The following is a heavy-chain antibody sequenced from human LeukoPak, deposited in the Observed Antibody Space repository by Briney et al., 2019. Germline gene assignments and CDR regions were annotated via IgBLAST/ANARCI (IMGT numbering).Heavy chain of an antibody. J-gene: IGHJ4*02. CDR2: INHSGST. V-gene: IGHV4-34*01. CDR3: ARGRYYGSGSYGY. D-gene: IGHD3-10*01. CDR1: GGSFSGYY. Sequence: NASETLSLTCAVYGGSFSGYYWSWIRQPPGKGLEWIGEINHSGSTNYNPSLKCRVTISVDTSKNQFSLKLSSVTAADTAVYYCARGRYYGSGSYGYWGQGTLVTVSS.